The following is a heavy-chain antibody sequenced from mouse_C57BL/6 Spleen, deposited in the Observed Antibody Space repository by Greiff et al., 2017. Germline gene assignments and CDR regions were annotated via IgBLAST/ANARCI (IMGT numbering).Heavy chain of an antibody. CDR2: VVPGSGST. CDR3: AGERQLRPLYFDY. D-gene: IGHD3-2*02. V-gene: IGHV1-9*01. CDR1: RYTLSGYW. Sequence: VQLQQSGAELLKPRASLKLSRKATRYTLSGYWTERVKHRPRHGRVWNGGVVPGSGSTNYNGKFKGKATFTTDTSTNTAYMRLSSLKTEDSAIYYCAGERQLRPLYFDYWGQGTTLTVSS. J-gene: IGHJ2*01.